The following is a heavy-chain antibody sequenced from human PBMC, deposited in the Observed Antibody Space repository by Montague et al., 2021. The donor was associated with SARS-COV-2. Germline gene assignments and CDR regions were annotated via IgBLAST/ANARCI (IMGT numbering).Heavy chain of an antibody. V-gene: IGHV3-30-3*01. CDR3: ARDIRVLLWFGEFDY. CDR2: ISYDLSNQ. CDR1: GFTFSSYA. Sequence: SLRLSCAASGFTFSSYAMHWVRQAPGKGLEWVAVISYDLSNQYXXXSXXXRFTISRDNSKNTLYLQLNSLRAEDTAVYYCARDIRVLLWFGEFDYWCQGTLVTVSS. J-gene: IGHJ4*02. D-gene: IGHD3-10*01.